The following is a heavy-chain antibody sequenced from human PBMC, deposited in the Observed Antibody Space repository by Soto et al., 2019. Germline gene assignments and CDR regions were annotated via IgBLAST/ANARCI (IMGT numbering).Heavy chain of an antibody. CDR3: ARGGPHNRAQNPPEYSQQ. D-gene: IGHD1-26*01. J-gene: IGHJ1*01. Sequence: SETLSLTCTVSDGSISSRSNYWGWIRQPPGKDLEWIGSVYYTGGTYYNPSLKSRVAISIDMSKNQFSLELSFVTAADTAVYYCARGGPHNRAQNPPEYSQQWGKGTLVPVSS. CDR2: VYYTGGT. CDR1: DGSISSRSNY. V-gene: IGHV4-39*01.